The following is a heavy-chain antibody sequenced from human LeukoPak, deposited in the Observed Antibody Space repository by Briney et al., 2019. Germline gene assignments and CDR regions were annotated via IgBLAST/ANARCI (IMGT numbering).Heavy chain of an antibody. D-gene: IGHD6-13*01. CDR3: ARIGISARGTNFHH. J-gene: IGHJ1*01. Sequence: ASVKVSCKTSGYSFIDYYIHWVRQAPGQGFEWMGWINSNSADTNYAQNFQGRVTMTRDTSISTAYMELSRLGSDDTALYYCARIGISARGTNFHHWGQGTLVTVSS. V-gene: IGHV1-2*02. CDR1: GYSFIDYY. CDR2: INSNSADT.